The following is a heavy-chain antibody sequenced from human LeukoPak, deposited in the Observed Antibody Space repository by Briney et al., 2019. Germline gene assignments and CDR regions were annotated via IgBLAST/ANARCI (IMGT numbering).Heavy chain of an antibody. D-gene: IGHD3-10*01. V-gene: IGHV3-21*01. Sequence: GGSLRLSCAASGFTFSSYSMNWVRQAPGKGLEWVSSISSSSSYIYYADSVKGRFTISRDNAKNSLYLQMNSLRAEDTAVYYCARAEAPMVRGVIIGYWGQGTLVTVSS. CDR1: GFTFSSYS. J-gene: IGHJ4*02. CDR3: ARAEAPMVRGVIIGY. CDR2: ISSSSSYI.